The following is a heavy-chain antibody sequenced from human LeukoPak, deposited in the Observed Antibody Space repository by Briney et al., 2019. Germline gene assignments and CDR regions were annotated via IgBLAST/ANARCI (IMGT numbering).Heavy chain of an antibody. D-gene: IGHD1-26*01. CDR2: INPNSGGT. Sequence: ASVKVSCKASGYTFTGYYMHWVRQAPGQGLEWMGWINPNSGGTNYAQKFQGRVTITRDTSFSTAYMELSRLRSDDTAVYYCAREKRVGHYFDYWGQGTLVTVSS. CDR3: AREKRVGHYFDY. V-gene: IGHV1-2*02. CDR1: GYTFTGYY. J-gene: IGHJ4*02.